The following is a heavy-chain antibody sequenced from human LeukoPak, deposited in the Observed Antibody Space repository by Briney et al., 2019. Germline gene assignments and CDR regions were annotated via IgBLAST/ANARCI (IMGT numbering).Heavy chain of an antibody. CDR3: ARDKVYYDGMSGGMDV. CDR2: ISSRSSYI. CDR1: GFTFSSYS. J-gene: IGHJ6*02. Sequence: GGSLRLSCAASGFTFSSYSMNWVRQAPGKGLEWVSSISSRSSYIYYADSVKGRFTISRDKAKNSLYLQMNSLRAEDTAVYYCARDKVYYDGMSGGMDVWGQGTTVTVSS. V-gene: IGHV3-21*01. D-gene: IGHD3-3*01.